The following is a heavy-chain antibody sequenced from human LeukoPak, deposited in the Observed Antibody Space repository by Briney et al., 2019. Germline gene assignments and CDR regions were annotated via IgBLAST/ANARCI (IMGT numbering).Heavy chain of an antibody. CDR3: AKTSLSDGSGHYYYMVV. V-gene: IGHV3-30*02. J-gene: IGHJ6*03. CDR1: GFTFNNYG. D-gene: IGHD2-15*01. CDR2: IRFDGSHK. Sequence: GGSLRLSCAASGFTFNNYGMFGFRQAPGKGVDWVSFIRFDGSHKYYADSVKGRFTISRDNSKNTVYLQMDSLRAEDTALYSCAKTSLSDGSGHYYYMVVWGKGTTVTISS.